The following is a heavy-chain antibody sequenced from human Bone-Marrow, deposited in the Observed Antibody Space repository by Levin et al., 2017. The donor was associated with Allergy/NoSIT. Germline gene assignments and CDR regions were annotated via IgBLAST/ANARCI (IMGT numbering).Heavy chain of an antibody. D-gene: IGHD6-13*01. J-gene: IGHJ4*02. CDR1: GFTFNSYG. Sequence: GGSLRLSCAASGFTFNSYGMHWVRQAPGTGLEWVAVIWYDGSNKYYADSVKGRFTISRDNSKNTLYLQMNSLRAEDTAVYYCARTAKIGAAGIDYWGQGTLVTVSS. CDR2: IWYDGSNK. CDR3: ARTAKIGAAGIDY. V-gene: IGHV3-33*01.